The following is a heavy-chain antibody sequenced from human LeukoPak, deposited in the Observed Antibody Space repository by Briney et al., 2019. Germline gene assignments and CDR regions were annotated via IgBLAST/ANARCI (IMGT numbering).Heavy chain of an antibody. J-gene: IGHJ4*02. V-gene: IGHV3-30-3*01. D-gene: IGHD4-17*01. CDR3: ARGGDYLDY. Sequence: GGSLRLSCAASGFTFSSYAMHWARQAPGKGLEWVAVISYDGSNKYYADSVKGRFTISRDNSKNTLYLQMNSLRAEDTAVYYCARGGDYLDYWGQGTLVTVSS. CDR1: GFTFSSYA. CDR2: ISYDGSNK.